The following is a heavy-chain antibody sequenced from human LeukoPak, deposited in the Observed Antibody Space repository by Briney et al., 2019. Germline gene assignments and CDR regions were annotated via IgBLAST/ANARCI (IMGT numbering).Heavy chain of an antibody. CDR1: GGSISSGGYY. J-gene: IGHJ4*02. D-gene: IGHD1-7*01. Sequence: SETLSLTCTVSGGSISSGGYYWSWIRQHPGKGLEWIGYIYYSGSTYYNPSLKSRVTISVDTSKNQFSLKLSSVTAADTAVSYCARGRRIPGTTRPTIFFDYWGQGTLVTVSS. CDR2: IYYSGST. CDR3: ARGRRIPGTTRPTIFFDY. V-gene: IGHV4-31*03.